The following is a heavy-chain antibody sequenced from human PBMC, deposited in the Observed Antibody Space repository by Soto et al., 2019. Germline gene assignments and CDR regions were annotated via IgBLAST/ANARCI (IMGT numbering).Heavy chain of an antibody. CDR1: GFTFSTYS. D-gene: IGHD4-17*01. CDR3: ARSTTVTTSYYYYYYYMDV. V-gene: IGHV3-48*01. CDR2: ITSSSSTI. J-gene: IGHJ6*03. Sequence: GGSLRLSCAASGFTFSTYSMNWVRQAPGKGLEWVSYITSSSSTIYYADSVKGRSTISRDNAKNSLCLQMNSLRAEDTAVYYCARSTTVTTSYYYYYYYMDVWGKGTTVTVSS.